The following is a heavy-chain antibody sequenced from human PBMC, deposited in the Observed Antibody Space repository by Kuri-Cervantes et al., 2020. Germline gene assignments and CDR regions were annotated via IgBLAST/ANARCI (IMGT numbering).Heavy chain of an antibody. Sequence: GESLKISCAASGFTSGLTFSSYSMNWVCQAPGKGLEWVSSITSTSSKIDYADSVKGRFTISRDNAKNSLYLQMNSLRAEDTAVYYCATEGYGSGSYPTDYWGQGTLVTVSS. CDR2: ITSTSSKI. CDR1: GFTSGLTFSSYS. D-gene: IGHD3-10*01. V-gene: IGHV3-21*01. J-gene: IGHJ4*02. CDR3: ATEGYGSGSYPTDY.